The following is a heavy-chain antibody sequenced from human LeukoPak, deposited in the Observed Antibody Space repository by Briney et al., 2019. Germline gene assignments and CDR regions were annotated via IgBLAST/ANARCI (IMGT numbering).Heavy chain of an antibody. Sequence: SETLSLTCTVSGCSISSYYCSWIRQPPGKGLEWIGYIYYSGSTNYNPSPKSRVTVSVDTSKNQFSLKLSSGTAAGTAVYYCARGQGDYWGQGTLVTVSS. V-gene: IGHV4-59*01. J-gene: IGHJ4*02. CDR2: IYYSGST. CDR1: GCSISSYY. CDR3: ARGQGDY.